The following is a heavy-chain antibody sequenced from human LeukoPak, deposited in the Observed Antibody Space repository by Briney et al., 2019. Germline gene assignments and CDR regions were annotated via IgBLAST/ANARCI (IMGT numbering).Heavy chain of an antibody. Sequence: GGSLRLSCAASEFTFSSYSMNWVRQAPGKGLEWVSYISSSSSTIYYADSVKGRFTISRDNAKNSLYLQMNSLRAEDTAVYYCARLGVILGYCSSTSCYRGVVNWFDPWGQGTLVTVSS. CDR1: EFTFSSYS. CDR2: ISSSSSTI. V-gene: IGHV3-48*04. D-gene: IGHD2-2*01. J-gene: IGHJ5*02. CDR3: ARLGVILGYCSSTSCYRGVVNWFDP.